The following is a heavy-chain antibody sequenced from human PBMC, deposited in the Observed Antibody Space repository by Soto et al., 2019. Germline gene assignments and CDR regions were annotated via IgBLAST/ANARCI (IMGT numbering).Heavy chain of an antibody. D-gene: IGHD1-26*01. Sequence: GSLRLSCAASGFTFSSYGMHWVRQAPGKGLEWVAVISYDGSNKYYADSVKGRFTISRDNSKNTLYLQMNSLRAEDTAVYYCAKDWIATIYYYYYGMDVWGQGTTVTVSS. CDR1: GFTFSSYG. V-gene: IGHV3-30*18. J-gene: IGHJ6*02. CDR2: ISYDGSNK. CDR3: AKDWIATIYYYYYGMDV.